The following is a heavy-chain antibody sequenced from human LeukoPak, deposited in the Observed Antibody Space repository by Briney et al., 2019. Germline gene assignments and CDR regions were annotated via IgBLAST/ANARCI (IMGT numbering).Heavy chain of an antibody. V-gene: IGHV3-66*02. J-gene: IGHJ4*02. CDR3: AGRRVLDASFDY. D-gene: IGHD3-16*01. Sequence: GRSLRLSCAASGFTVSNNYMGWVRQAPGKGLEWVSVIYSGDNTYYVESVKGRFTISRDNSKSTLFLQMNRLRAEDTAVYYCAGRRVLDASFDYWGQGTLVTVSS. CDR2: IYSGDNT. CDR1: GFTVSNNY.